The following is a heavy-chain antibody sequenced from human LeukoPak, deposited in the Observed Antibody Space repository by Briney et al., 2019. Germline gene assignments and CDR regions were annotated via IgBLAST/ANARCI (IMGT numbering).Heavy chain of an antibody. D-gene: IGHD3-22*01. J-gene: IGHJ4*02. CDR2: ISDSGGGT. V-gene: IGHV3-23*01. Sequence: GGSLRLSCAVSGITLSNYGMSWVRQAPGKGLEWVAGISDSGGGTNYADSVKGRFTLSRDSPRNTLYLQMNSLRPEDTAVYFCAKRGVVIRVILVGFHKEAYYFDSWGQGALVTVSS. CDR1: GITLSNYG. CDR3: AKRGVVIRVILVGFHKEAYYFDS.